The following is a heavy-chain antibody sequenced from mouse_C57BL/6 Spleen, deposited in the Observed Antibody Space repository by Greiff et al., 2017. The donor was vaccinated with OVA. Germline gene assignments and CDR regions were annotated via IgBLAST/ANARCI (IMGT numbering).Heavy chain of an antibody. D-gene: IGHD2-5*01. CDR1: GYTFTSYW. Sequence: VQLQQPGAELVRPGSSVKLSCKASGYTFTSYWMHWVKQRPIQGLEWIGNIDPSDSETHYNQKFKDKATLTVDKSSSTAYMQLSSLTSEDSAVYYCARSDYYSNRGFDYWGQGTTLTVSS. CDR2: IDPSDSET. V-gene: IGHV1-52*01. J-gene: IGHJ2*01. CDR3: ARSDYYSNRGFDY.